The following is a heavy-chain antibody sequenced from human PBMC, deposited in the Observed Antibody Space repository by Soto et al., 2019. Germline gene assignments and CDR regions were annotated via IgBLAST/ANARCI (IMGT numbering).Heavy chain of an antibody. Sequence: EVQLVESAGGLVKPGGSLRLSCVASGFSFNEAWMNWVRQAPGEGLEWVGRIKTSAGGGATDYAARVQGRFTISRDDSKNALYLHMNSLRTEDTAIYYCTTGSVEGIWGQGTTVTVSS. CDR2: IKTSAGGGAT. D-gene: IGHD2-15*01. CDR3: TTGSVEGI. V-gene: IGHV3-15*07. CDR1: GFSFNEAW. J-gene: IGHJ6*02.